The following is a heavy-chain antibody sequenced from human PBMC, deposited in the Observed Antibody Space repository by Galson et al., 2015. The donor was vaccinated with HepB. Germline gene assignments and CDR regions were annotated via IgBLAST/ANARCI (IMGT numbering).Heavy chain of an antibody. CDR1: GYTFTSYA. D-gene: IGHD6-13*01. Sequence: SVKVSCKASGYTFTSYAMNWVRQAPGQGLEWMGWINTNTGNPTYAQGFTGRFVFSLDTSVSTAYLQISSLKAEDTAVYYCASYSSSWYYSGNWFDPWGQGTLVTVSS. CDR3: ASYSSSWYYSGNWFDP. CDR2: INTNTGNP. V-gene: IGHV7-4-1*02. J-gene: IGHJ5*02.